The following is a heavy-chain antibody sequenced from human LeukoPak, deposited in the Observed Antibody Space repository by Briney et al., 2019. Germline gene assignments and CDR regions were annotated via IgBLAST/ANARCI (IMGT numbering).Heavy chain of an antibody. Sequence: SETLSLTCTVSGGSISSGSYYWSWIRQPAGKGLEWIGRIYTSGSTNYNPSLKCRVTISVDTSKNHFSLKLRSVTAADTAVYYCAREKGSSWYTDAFDIWGQGTMVTVSS. D-gene: IGHD6-13*01. CDR2: IYTSGST. V-gene: IGHV4-61*02. J-gene: IGHJ3*02. CDR3: AREKGSSWYTDAFDI. CDR1: GGSISSGSYY.